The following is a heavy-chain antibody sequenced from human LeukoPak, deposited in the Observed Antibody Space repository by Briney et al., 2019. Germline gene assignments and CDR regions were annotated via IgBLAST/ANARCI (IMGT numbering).Heavy chain of an antibody. Sequence: SETLSLTCAVSGDSISNGGYSWSWIRQPPGKGLEWIVYIYHSGSTYYSPSLKSRVTISVDRSKNQFSLKLSSVTAADTAVYYCARELRSPWFDPWGQGTLVTVSS. D-gene: IGHD4-17*01. CDR1: GDSISNGGYS. J-gene: IGHJ5*02. V-gene: IGHV4-30-2*01. CDR2: IYHSGST. CDR3: ARELRSPWFDP.